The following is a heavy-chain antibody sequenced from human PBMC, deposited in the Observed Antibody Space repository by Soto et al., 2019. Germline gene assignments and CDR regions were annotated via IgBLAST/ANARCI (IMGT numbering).Heavy chain of an antibody. V-gene: IGHV4-59*08. Sequence: SETLSLTCTVSGGSISSYYWSWIRQPPGKGLEWIGYIYYSGSTNYNPSLKSRVTISIDTSKNQFSLKLSSVTAADTAVYYCARLKEILVVDYWGQGTRVTVPS. J-gene: IGHJ4*02. CDR2: IYYSGST. CDR1: GGSISSYY. CDR3: ARLKEILVVDY. D-gene: IGHD2-21*01.